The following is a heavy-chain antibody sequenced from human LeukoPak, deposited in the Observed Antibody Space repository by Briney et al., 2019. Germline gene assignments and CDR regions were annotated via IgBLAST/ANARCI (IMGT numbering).Heavy chain of an antibody. J-gene: IGHJ4*02. D-gene: IGHD6-13*01. V-gene: IGHV1-18*01. CDR3: ARDALGRKQQLGDY. Sequence: ASVKVSCKASGYTFTSYGISWVRQAAGQGLEWMGWISAYNGNTNYAQKLQGRVTMTTDTSASTAYMELRSLRSDDTAVYYCARDALGRKQQLGDYWGQGTLVTVSS. CDR1: GYTFTSYG. CDR2: ISAYNGNT.